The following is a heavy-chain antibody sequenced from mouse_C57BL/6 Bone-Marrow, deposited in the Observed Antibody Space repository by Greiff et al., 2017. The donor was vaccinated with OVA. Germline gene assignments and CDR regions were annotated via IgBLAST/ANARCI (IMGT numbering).Heavy chain of an antibody. Sequence: LQPGAELVRPGSSVKLSCKASGYTFTSYSMHWVKQRPIQGLEWIGNIDPSDSETHYNQKFKDKATLTVDKSSSTAYMQLSSLTSEDSAVYYCARVYDYGPYYAMDYWGQGTSVTVSS. V-gene: IGHV1-52*01. CDR2: IDPSDSET. CDR3: ARVYDYGPYYAMDY. CDR1: GYTFTSYS. D-gene: IGHD2-4*01. J-gene: IGHJ4*01.